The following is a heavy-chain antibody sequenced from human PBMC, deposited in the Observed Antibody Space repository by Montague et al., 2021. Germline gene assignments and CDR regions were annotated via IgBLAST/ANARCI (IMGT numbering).Heavy chain of an antibody. V-gene: IGHV4-39*07. CDR1: GASITSNIYY. J-gene: IGHJ5*02. CDR3: ARVFSSWYVGWFDP. D-gene: IGHD6-13*01. Sequence: DTLSLTCTVSGASITSNIYYWGWIRQSPGKGLEWIGSIYYSGNSFYQPSLKSRITMAVDTSKNQFSPKLSSVTAADTAIYYCARVFSSWYVGWFDPWGQGTLVTVSS. CDR2: IYYSGNS.